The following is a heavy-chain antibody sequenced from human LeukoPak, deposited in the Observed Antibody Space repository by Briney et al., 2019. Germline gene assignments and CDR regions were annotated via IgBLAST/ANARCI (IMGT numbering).Heavy chain of an antibody. CDR2: ISGSGGST. CDR3: AKDRGIKGPSYGSGRSDAFDI. Sequence: GGSLRLSCAASGFTFSSYAMSWVRQAPGQGLEWVSAISGSGGSTYYADSVKGRFTISRDNSRNTLYLQMNSLRAEDTAVYYCAKDRGIKGPSYGSGRSDAFDIWGQGTMVTVSS. V-gene: IGHV3-23*01. J-gene: IGHJ3*02. D-gene: IGHD3-10*01. CDR1: GFTFSSYA.